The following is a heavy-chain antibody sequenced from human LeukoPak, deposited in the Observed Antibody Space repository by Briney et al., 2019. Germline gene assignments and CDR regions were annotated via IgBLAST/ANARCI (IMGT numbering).Heavy chain of an antibody. V-gene: IGHV4-34*01. D-gene: IGHD4-17*01. CDR3: ARAFYGGNFGKYFQH. Sequence: PSETLSLTCAVYGGSFSGYYWSWIRQPPGNRLEWIGEINHSGSTNYNPSLKSRVTISVDTSKNQFSLKLSSVTAADTAVYYCARAFYGGNFGKYFQHWGQGTLVTVSS. J-gene: IGHJ1*01. CDR1: GGSFSGYY. CDR2: INHSGST.